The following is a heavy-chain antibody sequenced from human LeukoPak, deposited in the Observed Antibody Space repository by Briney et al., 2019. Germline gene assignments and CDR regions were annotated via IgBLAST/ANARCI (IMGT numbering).Heavy chain of an antibody. J-gene: IGHJ4*02. CDR2: IYHSGST. D-gene: IGHD3-3*01. CDR1: GGSISSSNW. V-gene: IGHV4-4*02. Sequence: SETLSLTCAVSGGSISSSNWWSWVRQPPGKGLEWIGEIYHSGSTNYNPSLKSRVTISVDKSKNQFSLKLSSVTAADTAVYYCARLVSGLRFLEWLSPYYFDYWGQGTLVTVSS. CDR3: ARLVSGLRFLEWLSPYYFDY.